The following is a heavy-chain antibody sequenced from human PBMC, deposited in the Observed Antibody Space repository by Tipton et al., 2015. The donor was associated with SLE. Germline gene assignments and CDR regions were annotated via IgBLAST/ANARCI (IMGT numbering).Heavy chain of an antibody. D-gene: IGHD2-15*01. CDR3: ARGGGYLRPFDY. Sequence: PGLVKPSETLSLTCTVSGYSISSGYYWGWIRQPPGKGLEWIGSIYHSGSTYYNPSLKSRVTISVDTSKNQFSLKLSSVTAADTAMYYCARGGGYLRPFDYWGQGTLVTVSS. CDR2: IYHSGST. J-gene: IGHJ4*02. V-gene: IGHV4-38-2*02. CDR1: GYSISSGYY.